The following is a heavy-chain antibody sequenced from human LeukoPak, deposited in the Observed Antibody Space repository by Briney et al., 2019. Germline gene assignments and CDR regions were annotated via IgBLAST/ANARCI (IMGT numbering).Heavy chain of an antibody. CDR2: IYYSGST. CDR1: GGSISSSSYY. D-gene: IGHD3-22*01. CDR3: ARGRAYYDSSGYWGLEDY. Sequence: SETLSLTCTVSGGSISSSSYYWGWIRQPPGKGLEWIGSIYYSGSTYYNPSLKSRVTISVDTSKNQFSLKLSSVTAADTAVYYCARGRAYYDSSGYWGLEDYWGQGTLVTVSS. J-gene: IGHJ4*02. V-gene: IGHV4-39*07.